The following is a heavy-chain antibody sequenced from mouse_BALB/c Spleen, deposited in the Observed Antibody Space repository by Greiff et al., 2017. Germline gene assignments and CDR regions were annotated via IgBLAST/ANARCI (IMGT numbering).Heavy chain of an antibody. D-gene: IGHD2-14*01. CDR2: ISYSGST. CDR1: GYSFTSDYA. J-gene: IGHJ4*01. CDR3: ARCRYDDYYYAMDY. V-gene: IGHV3-2*02. Sequence: DVQLQESGPGLVKPSQSLSLTCTVSGYSFTSDYAWSLIRQLPGNILEWMGYISYSGSTSYNPALKSRISITRDKSKNQFFLQLNSVTTEDTATYYCARCRYDDYYYAMDYWGQGTSVTVSA.